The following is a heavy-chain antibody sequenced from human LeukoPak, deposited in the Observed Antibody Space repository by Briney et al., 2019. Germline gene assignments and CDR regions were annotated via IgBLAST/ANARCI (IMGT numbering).Heavy chain of an antibody. J-gene: IGHJ3*02. CDR2: IYSGGST. V-gene: IGHV3-53*01. D-gene: IGHD6-19*01. Sequence: GGSLRLSCAASGFTVSSNYMSWVRQAPGKGLEWVSVIYSGGSTYYADSVKGRFTISRDNSKNTLYLQMNSLRAEDTVVYYCARDVVAGTGNDAFDIWGQGTMVTVSS. CDR1: GFTVSSNY. CDR3: ARDVVAGTGNDAFDI.